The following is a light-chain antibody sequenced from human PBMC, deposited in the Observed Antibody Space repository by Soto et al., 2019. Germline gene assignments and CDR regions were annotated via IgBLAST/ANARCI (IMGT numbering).Light chain of an antibody. J-gene: IGKJ4*01. V-gene: IGKV3-11*01. CDR3: QQRSNWPST. CDR2: DAS. CDR1: ESVSRY. Sequence: EIVLTQSPATLSLSPGNRATLSCSASESVSRYLAWYQQKPGQAPRLLIYDASNRATGIPARFSGSGSGTDFPLTITSLEPEDFAVYYCQQRSNWPSTFGGGTKVEIK.